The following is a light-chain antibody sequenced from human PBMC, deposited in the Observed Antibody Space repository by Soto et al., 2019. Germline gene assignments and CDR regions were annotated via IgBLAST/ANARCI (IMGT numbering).Light chain of an antibody. CDR3: QQYDDSPIT. V-gene: IGKV1-33*01. CDR1: QVIDNY. Sequence: QLTESATLPSASVGDRVTITSQVSQVIDNYLNWYQQKPGKAPKLLIYDASNLESGVPSRFSGSGSGTDFTFTISSLQPEDIATYYCQQYDDSPITFGQGTRLEIK. J-gene: IGKJ5*01. CDR2: DAS.